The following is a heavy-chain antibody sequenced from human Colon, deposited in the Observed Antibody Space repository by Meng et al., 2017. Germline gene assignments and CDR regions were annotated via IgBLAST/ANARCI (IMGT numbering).Heavy chain of an antibody. J-gene: IGHJ4*02. Sequence: VQLPQAGPAPVKPSQTRSLTCLGSGGSLSNGGYYWSWIRQRPGKGLEWIGYIYYSGSTYYNPSLRSLVSISVDTSKNQFSLRLTSVTAADTAVYYCARVRRSGDDFDYWGQGTLVTVSS. D-gene: IGHD1-26*01. V-gene: IGHV4-31*01. CDR3: ARVRRSGDDFDY. CDR1: GGSLSNGGYY. CDR2: IYYSGST.